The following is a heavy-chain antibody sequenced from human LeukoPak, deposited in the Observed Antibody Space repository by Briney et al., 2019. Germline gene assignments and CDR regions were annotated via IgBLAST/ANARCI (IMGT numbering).Heavy chain of an antibody. Sequence: ASVKVSCKASGYTLTSYGISWVRQAPGQGLEWMGWISAYNGNTRYAQKLQGRVTMTTDSSTSTAYMELRSLRSDDTAVYYCARGPIIDIVVIPAAADYYHMDVWGKGTTVTISS. V-gene: IGHV1-18*01. J-gene: IGHJ6*03. CDR1: GYTLTSYG. CDR3: ARGPIIDIVVIPAAADYYHMDV. CDR2: ISAYNGNT. D-gene: IGHD2-2*01.